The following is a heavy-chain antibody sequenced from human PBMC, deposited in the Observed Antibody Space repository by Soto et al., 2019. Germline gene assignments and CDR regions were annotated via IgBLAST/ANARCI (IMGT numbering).Heavy chain of an antibody. CDR2: INPSGGST. D-gene: IGHD1-7*01. V-gene: IGHV1-46*01. J-gene: IGHJ6*02. CDR3: ARGGGITGTTWLAYYYGMDV. CDR1: GYTFTSYY. Sequence: GASVKVSCKASGYTFTSYYMHWVRQAPGQGLECMGIINPSGGSTSYAQKFQGRVTMTRDTSTSTVYMELSSLRSEDTAVYYCARGGGITGTTWLAYYYGMDVWGQGTTVTVPS.